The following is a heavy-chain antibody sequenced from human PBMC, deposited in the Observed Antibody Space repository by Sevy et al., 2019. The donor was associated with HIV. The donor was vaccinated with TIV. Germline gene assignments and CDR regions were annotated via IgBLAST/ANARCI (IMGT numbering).Heavy chain of an antibody. J-gene: IGHJ5*02. Sequence: ASVKVSCKPSGYTFTTYGINWVRQAPGQGLEWMGWINIYNGNIIYGKKFQGRVTMTSETSTNTAYMELTRLPSDDTAVYYGARKRSLGEPSDPWGQGTLVTVSS. CDR1: GYTFTTYG. CDR2: INIYNGNI. D-gene: IGHD3-16*01. CDR3: ARKRSLGEPSDP. V-gene: IGHV1-18*01.